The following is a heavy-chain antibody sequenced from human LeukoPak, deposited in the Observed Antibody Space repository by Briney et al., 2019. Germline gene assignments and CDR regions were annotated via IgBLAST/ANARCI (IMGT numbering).Heavy chain of an antibody. D-gene: IGHD3-3*01. CDR3: AVDFWRSQGFDY. CDR1: GGTFSSYA. CDR2: IIPIFGIA. J-gene: IGHJ4*02. V-gene: IGHV1-69*04. Sequence: SVKVSCKASGGTFSSYAISWVRQAPGQGLEWMGRIIPIFGIANYAQKFQGRVTITADKSTSTAYMELSSPRSEDTAVYYCAVDFWRSQGFDYWGQGTLVTVSS.